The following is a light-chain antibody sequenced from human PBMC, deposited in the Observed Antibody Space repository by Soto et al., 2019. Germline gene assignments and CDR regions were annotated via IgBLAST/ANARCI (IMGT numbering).Light chain of an antibody. CDR1: QSVSSSY. J-gene: IGKJ2*01. CDR3: QQYGSSYT. Sequence: EIVLTQSPGTLSLSPGERATLSCRASQSVSSSYLAWYQQKPGQAPRLLIYGASSRATGIPDRFSGSGSGTGFTLTIRRLEPEYCGVYCCQQYGSSYTFGQGTKVDIK. V-gene: IGKV3-20*01. CDR2: GAS.